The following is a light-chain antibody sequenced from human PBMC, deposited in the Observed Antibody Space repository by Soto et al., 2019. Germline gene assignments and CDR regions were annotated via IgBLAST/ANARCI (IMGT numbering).Light chain of an antibody. V-gene: IGLV1-47*02. CDR1: SSDIGSNQ. CDR3: AAWDDSLSGWV. J-gene: IGLJ3*02. Sequence: QSVVAQPPLASGTPGQRVTISCSGSSSDIGSNQVYWYQQLPGTAPRLLIYSSNQRPSGVPDRFSGSKSGTSASLAISGLRSEDEADYYCAAWDDSLSGWVFGGGTKLTVL. CDR2: SSN.